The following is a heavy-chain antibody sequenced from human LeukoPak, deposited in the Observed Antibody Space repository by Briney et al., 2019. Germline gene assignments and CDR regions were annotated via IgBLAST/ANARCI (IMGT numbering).Heavy chain of an antibody. CDR3: ARGLYSSVGDY. CDR1: GFTFSSYA. Sequence: QAGGSLRLSCAASGFTFSSYAMHWVRQAPGKGLEWVAVISYDGSNKHYADSVKGRFTISRDNSKNTLYLQMNSLRAEDTAVYYCARGLYSSVGDYWGQGTLVTVSS. CDR2: ISYDGSNK. V-gene: IGHV3-30-3*01. D-gene: IGHD6-19*01. J-gene: IGHJ4*02.